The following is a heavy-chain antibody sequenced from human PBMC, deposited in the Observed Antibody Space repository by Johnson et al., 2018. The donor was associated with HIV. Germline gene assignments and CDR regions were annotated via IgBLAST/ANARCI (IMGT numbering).Heavy chain of an antibody. CDR2: IDWNGGRH. Sequence: VQLVESGGGLVQPGGSLRLSCAASGFTFDDYGMSWVRQAPGKGLEWVSGIDWNGGRHGDVDSVKGRFTISRDNAKNTLYLQMNSLRAEDTAVYYCAKRVSTGTTRVHELDDAFDIWGQGTMVTVS. J-gene: IGHJ3*02. CDR1: GFTFDDYG. V-gene: IGHV3-20*04. CDR3: AKRVSTGTTRVHELDDAFDI. D-gene: IGHD1-7*01.